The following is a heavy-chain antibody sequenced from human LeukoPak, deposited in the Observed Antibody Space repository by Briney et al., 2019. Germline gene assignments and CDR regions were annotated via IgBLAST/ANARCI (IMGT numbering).Heavy chain of an antibody. CDR2: IASDGSST. J-gene: IGHJ4*02. CDR3: ARGRPQGNDY. D-gene: IGHD4-23*01. V-gene: IGHV3-74*01. CDR1: GFTFSSYW. Sequence: GGSLRLSCAASGFTFSSYWMNWVRQAPGKGLVWVSRIASDGSSTTYADSVRGRFSISRDNAKNTLYLQMNSLRVEDTAVYYCARGRPQGNDYWGQGTLVTVSS.